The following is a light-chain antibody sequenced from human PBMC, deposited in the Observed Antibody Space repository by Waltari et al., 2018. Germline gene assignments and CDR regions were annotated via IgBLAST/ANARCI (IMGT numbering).Light chain of an antibody. Sequence: DIQMTQSPSSLSASVGDRVSITCWASQGIINYLAWYQQKPGKVPQVLIYAASTLQSWVPSRFSVSGSVTDFTLTISSLQPEDVATYYCQKYNSAPLTFGGGTKVEIK. CDR1: QGIINY. V-gene: IGKV1-27*01. J-gene: IGKJ4*01. CDR2: AAS. CDR3: QKYNSAPLT.